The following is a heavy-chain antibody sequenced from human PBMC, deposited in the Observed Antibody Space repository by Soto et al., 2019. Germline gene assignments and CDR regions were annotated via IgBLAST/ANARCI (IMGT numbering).Heavy chain of an antibody. Sequence: SVKVSCKASGGTFSSYAISWVRQAPGQGLEWMGGIIPIFGTANYAQKFQGRVTITADESTSTAYMELSSLRSEDTAVYYCATGVGATDYYYYGMDVWRQGTTVTVSS. D-gene: IGHD1-26*01. CDR2: IIPIFGTA. CDR3: ATGVGATDYYYYGMDV. V-gene: IGHV1-69*13. J-gene: IGHJ6*02. CDR1: GGTFSSYA.